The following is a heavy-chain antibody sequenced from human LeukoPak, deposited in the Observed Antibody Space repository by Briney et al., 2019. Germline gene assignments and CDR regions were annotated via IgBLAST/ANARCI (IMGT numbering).Heavy chain of an antibody. V-gene: IGHV4-30-4*08. CDR1: GVSISSGDYY. CDR3: ARAAYSTVSDY. J-gene: IGHJ4*02. D-gene: IGHD4-11*01. Sequence: SETLSLTCTVSGVSISSGDYYWSWIRQPPGKGLEWIGYIYYSGSTYYNPSLKSRVTISVDTSKNQFSLKLSSVTAADTAVYYCARAAYSTVSDYWGQGTLVTVSS. CDR2: IYYSGST.